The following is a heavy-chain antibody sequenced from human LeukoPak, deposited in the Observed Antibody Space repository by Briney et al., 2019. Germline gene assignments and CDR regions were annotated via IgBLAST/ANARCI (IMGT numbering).Heavy chain of an antibody. D-gene: IGHD5-12*01. V-gene: IGHV3-66*02. CDR2: IYSGGST. Sequence: GCLRLSCAAPGVTVSSNYMSWVRQAPGKGREWVSVIYSGGSTYYADSAKGRFTIARDNSKNTQYTQMNSLRAEETAVYYSARVGTGYDYDYYGMDVWGQGTTVTVSS. J-gene: IGHJ6*02. CDR3: ARVGTGYDYDYYGMDV. CDR1: GVTVSSNY.